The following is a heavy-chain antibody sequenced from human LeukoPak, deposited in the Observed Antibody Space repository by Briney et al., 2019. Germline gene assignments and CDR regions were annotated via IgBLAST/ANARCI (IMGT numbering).Heavy chain of an antibody. J-gene: IGHJ5*02. CDR3: AKFERPAAIVEPGFDP. V-gene: IGHV3-23*01. D-gene: IGHD2-2*02. Sequence: PGGSLRLSCAASGFTFSSYAMSWVRQAPGKGLEWVSAISGSGGSTYYADSVKGRFTISRDNSKNTLYLQMNSLRAEGTAVYYCAKFERPAAIVEPGFDPWGQGTLVTVSS. CDR1: GFTFSSYA. CDR2: ISGSGGST.